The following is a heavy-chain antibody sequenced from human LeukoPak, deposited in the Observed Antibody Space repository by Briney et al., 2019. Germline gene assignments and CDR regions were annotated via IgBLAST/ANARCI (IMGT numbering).Heavy chain of an antibody. V-gene: IGHV3-33*08. CDR1: GFTSSSYA. Sequence: GGSLRLSCAASGFTSSSYAMSWVRQAPGKGLEWVAVIWYDGSNKYYADSVKGRFTISRDNSKNTLYLQMNSLRAEDTAVYYCARDQGSGWSTLQYYFDYWGQGTLVTVSS. CDR2: IWYDGSNK. J-gene: IGHJ4*02. D-gene: IGHD6-19*01. CDR3: ARDQGSGWSTLQYYFDY.